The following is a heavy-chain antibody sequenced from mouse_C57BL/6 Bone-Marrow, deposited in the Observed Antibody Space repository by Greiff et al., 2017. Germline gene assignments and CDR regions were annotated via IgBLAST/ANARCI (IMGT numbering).Heavy chain of an antibody. CDR3: ARQGLLAPFAY. CDR2: IYPSDSET. J-gene: IGHJ3*01. D-gene: IGHD2-1*01. Sequence: QVQLQQSGAELVRPGSSVKLSCKASGYTFTSYWMDWVKQRPGQGLEWIGNIYPSDSETHYNQKFKDKATLTVDKSSSTAYMQLSSLTSEDSAVYYCARQGLLAPFAYWGQGTLVTVSA. CDR1: GYTFTSYW. V-gene: IGHV1-61*01.